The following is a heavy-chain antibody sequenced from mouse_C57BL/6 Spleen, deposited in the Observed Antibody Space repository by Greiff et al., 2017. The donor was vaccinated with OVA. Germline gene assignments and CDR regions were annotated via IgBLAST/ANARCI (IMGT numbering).Heavy chain of an antibody. CDR2: IYPGSGST. CDR3: ARESGDGNYDY. D-gene: IGHD2-1*01. J-gene: IGHJ2*01. CDR1: GYTFTSYW. V-gene: IGHV1-55*01. Sequence: VQLQESGAELVKPGASVKMSCKASGYTFTSYWITWVKQRPGQGLEWIGDIYPGSGSTNYTEKFKSKATLTVDTSSSTAYMQLSSLTSEDSAVYYCARESGDGNYDYWGQGTTLTVSS.